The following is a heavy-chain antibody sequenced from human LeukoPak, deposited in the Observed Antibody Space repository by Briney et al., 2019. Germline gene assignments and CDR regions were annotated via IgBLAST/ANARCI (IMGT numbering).Heavy chain of an antibody. V-gene: IGHV4-59*08. Sequence: SETLSLTCTVSGDSIRSYYWSWFRQPPGKGLEWIGHIYYSGSTNYNPSLKSRVTMSVDTSKNQFSLKLSSVTAADTAVYYCARRDGYSSGYYVYWGQGTLVSVSS. CDR2: IYYSGST. CDR3: ARRDGYSSGYYVY. D-gene: IGHD6-19*01. CDR1: GDSIRSYY. J-gene: IGHJ4*02.